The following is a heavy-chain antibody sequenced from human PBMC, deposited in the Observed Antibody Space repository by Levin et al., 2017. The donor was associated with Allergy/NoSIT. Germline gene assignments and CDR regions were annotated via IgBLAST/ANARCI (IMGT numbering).Heavy chain of an antibody. CDR2: ISGSGGST. J-gene: IGHJ4*02. Sequence: GESLKISCAASGFTFSTYAMSWVRQAPGKGLEWVSAISGSGGSTYYADSVKGRFTISRDNSKNTLYLQMNSLRAEDTAVHYCAKDGYYDILTGYPLDYWGQGTLVTVSS. CDR1: GFTFSTYA. V-gene: IGHV3-23*01. D-gene: IGHD3-9*01. CDR3: AKDGYYDILTGYPLDY.